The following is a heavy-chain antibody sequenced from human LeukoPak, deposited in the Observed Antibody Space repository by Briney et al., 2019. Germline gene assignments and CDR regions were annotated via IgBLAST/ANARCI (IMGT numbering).Heavy chain of an antibody. CDR2: IYYSGST. CDR1: GGSISSYY. D-gene: IGHD3-10*01. J-gene: IGHJ4*02. Sequence: SETLSLTCTVSGGSISSYYWSWIRQPPGKGLEWIGYIYYSGSTNYNPSLKSRVTISVDTSKNQFSLKLSSVTAADTAVYYCARRDDGSGASDYWGQGTLVNVSS. V-gene: IGHV4-59*08. CDR3: ARRDDGSGASDY.